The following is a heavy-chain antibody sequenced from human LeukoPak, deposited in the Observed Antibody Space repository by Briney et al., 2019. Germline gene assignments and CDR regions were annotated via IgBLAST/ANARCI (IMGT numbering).Heavy chain of an antibody. CDR1: GGSISSSSYY. J-gene: IGHJ5*02. CDR3: ARTSFTETLLWFGDQNIPNWFDP. CDR2: IYYSGST. D-gene: IGHD3-10*01. V-gene: IGHV4-39*07. Sequence: SETLSLTCTVSGGSISSSSYYWGWIRQPPGKGLEWIGSIYYSGSTYYNPSLKSRVTISVDTSKNQFSLKLSSVTAADTAVYYCARTSFTETLLWFGDQNIPNWFDPWGQGTLVTVSS.